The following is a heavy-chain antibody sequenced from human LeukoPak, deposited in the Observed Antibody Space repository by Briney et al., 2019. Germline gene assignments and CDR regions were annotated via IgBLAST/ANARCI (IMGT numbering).Heavy chain of an antibody. CDR1: GGTFSNYA. CDR2: IIPIFGTA. Sequence: SVKVSCKASGGTFSNYAISWVRQAPGQGLEWMGRIIPIFGTANYAQKFQGRVTITTDESTSTAYMELSSLRSEDTAVYYCARDKFGEENYYDSSGSLDYWGQGTLVTVSS. D-gene: IGHD3-22*01. J-gene: IGHJ4*02. CDR3: ARDKFGEENYYDSSGSLDY. V-gene: IGHV1-69*05.